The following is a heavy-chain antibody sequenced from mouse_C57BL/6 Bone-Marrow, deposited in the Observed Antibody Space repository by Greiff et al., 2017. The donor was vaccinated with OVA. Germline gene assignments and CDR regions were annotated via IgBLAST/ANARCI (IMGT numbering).Heavy chain of an antibody. CDR1: GYTFTEYT. CDR2: FYPGRGSI. D-gene: IGHD2-5*01. J-gene: IGHJ2*01. Sequence: QVQLQQSGAELVKPGASVKLSCKASGYTFTEYTIHWVKQRSGQGLEWIGWFYPGRGSIKYNEKFKDKATLTADKSSSTVYMELSRLTSEDSAVYCCARHGSYYSNYFYYFDYWGQGTTLTVSS. V-gene: IGHV1-62-2*01. CDR3: ARHGSYYSNYFYYFDY.